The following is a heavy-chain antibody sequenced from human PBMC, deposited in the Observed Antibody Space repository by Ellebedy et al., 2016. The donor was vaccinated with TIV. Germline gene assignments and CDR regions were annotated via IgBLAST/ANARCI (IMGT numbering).Heavy chain of an antibody. J-gene: IGHJ4*02. Sequence: GGSLRLSXAASGFTFSSYGMHWVRQAPGKGLVWVSRINSDGSSTSYADSVEGRFTISRDNAKNSLYLQMNSLRAEDTAVYYCARPYDFWSGEDYWGQGTLVTVSS. CDR1: GFTFSSYG. CDR3: ARPYDFWSGEDY. V-gene: IGHV3-74*01. D-gene: IGHD3-3*01. CDR2: INSDGSST.